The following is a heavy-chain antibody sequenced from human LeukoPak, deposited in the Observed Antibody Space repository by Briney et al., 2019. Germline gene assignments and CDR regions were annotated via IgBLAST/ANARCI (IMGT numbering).Heavy chain of an antibody. D-gene: IGHD5-12*01. CDR2: ISWNSGSI. V-gene: IGHV3-9*01. CDR1: GFTFDDYA. Sequence: GRSLRLSCAASGFTFDDYAMHWVRQAPGKGLEWVSGISWNSGSIGYADSVKGRFTISRDNAKNSLYLQMNSLRAEDTALYYCATRRGYSGYDPPSAFDIWGQGTMVTVSS. CDR3: ATRRGYSGYDPPSAFDI. J-gene: IGHJ3*02.